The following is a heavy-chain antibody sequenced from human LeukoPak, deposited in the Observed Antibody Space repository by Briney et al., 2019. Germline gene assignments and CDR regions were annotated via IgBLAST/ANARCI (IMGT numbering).Heavy chain of an antibody. D-gene: IGHD2-2*01. CDR3: ARGPIIDIVIVPAADDYYYMDV. V-gene: IGHV1-18*01. CDR2: ISAYNGNT. J-gene: IGHJ6*03. CDR1: GYTFTSYG. Sequence: ASVKVSCKASGYTFTSYGISWVRQAPGQGLEWMGWISAYNGNTKYPQKLQGRVTMTTDTSTSTAYMELRSLRSDDTAVYYCARGPIIDIVIVPAADDYYYMDVWGKGTTVTVSS.